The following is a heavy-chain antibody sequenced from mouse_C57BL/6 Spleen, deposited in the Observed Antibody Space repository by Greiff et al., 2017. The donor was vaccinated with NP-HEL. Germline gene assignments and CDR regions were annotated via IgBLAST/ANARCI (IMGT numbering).Heavy chain of an antibody. V-gene: IGHV8-5*01. CDR1: GFSLSTSNMG. CDR2: IWWNDDK. D-gene: IGHD1-1*01. CDR3: AEIGGGTTVVAPAGFAY. Sequence: QVQLKESGPGILQPSPTLSLTCSFSGFSLSTSNMGIGWIRQPSGKGLEWLAHIWWNDDKYYNPSLKSRLTISKDTSNNQVFLKITSVDTADTATYYCAEIGGGTTVVAPAGFAYWGQGTLVTVSA. J-gene: IGHJ3*01.